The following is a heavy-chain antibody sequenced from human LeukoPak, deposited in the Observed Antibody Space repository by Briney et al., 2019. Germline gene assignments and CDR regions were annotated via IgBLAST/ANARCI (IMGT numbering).Heavy chain of an antibody. Sequence: SVKVSCKASGGTFSSYAISWVRQAPGQGLEWLGGIIPIFGTANYAQKFQGRVTITADESTSTAYMELSSLRSEDTAVYYCAIVRRDGYNHDAFDIWGQGTMVTVSS. V-gene: IGHV1-69*13. CDR1: GGTFSSYA. CDR2: IIPIFGTA. CDR3: AIVRRDGYNHDAFDI. D-gene: IGHD5-24*01. J-gene: IGHJ3*02.